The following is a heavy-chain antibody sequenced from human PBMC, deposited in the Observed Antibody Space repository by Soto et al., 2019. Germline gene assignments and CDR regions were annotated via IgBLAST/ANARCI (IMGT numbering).Heavy chain of an antibody. CDR1: GFTVSSNY. Sequence: EVQLVESGGGLVQPGGSLRLSCAASGFTVSSNYMSWVRQAPGKGLEWVSVIYSGGSTYYADSVKGRFTISRDNSKNTPYLQMNSLRDEDTAVYYCARSSLTRWGPSLDYWGQGTLVTVSS. CDR2: IYSGGST. D-gene: IGHD3-9*01. V-gene: IGHV3-66*01. CDR3: ARSSLTRWGPSLDY. J-gene: IGHJ4*02.